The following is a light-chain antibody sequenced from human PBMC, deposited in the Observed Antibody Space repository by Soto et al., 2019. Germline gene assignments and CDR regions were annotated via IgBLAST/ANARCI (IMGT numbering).Light chain of an antibody. CDR2: AAS. Sequence: EIVLTQSPGTLSLSPGERASLSCRASQSVADNYLAWYQQKPGQAPRLLIYAASRRATGIPDRFSGSGSGTDFTLTITRLEPEDFALYYCQQYGHSPRTFGQGTKVEIK. V-gene: IGKV3-20*01. J-gene: IGKJ1*01. CDR1: QSVADNY. CDR3: QQYGHSPRT.